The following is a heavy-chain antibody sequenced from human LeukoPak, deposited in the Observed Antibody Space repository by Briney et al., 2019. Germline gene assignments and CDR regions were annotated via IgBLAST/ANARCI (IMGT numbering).Heavy chain of an antibody. CDR2: INHSGST. Sequence: SETLSLTCAIYGGSFSGYYWSWIRQPPGKGLEWIGEINHSGSTNYNPSLKSRVTISVDTSKNQFSLKLSSVTAADTAVYYCARRAGYGDYGWFDPWGQGTLVTVSS. V-gene: IGHV4-34*01. CDR1: GGSFSGYY. D-gene: IGHD4-17*01. J-gene: IGHJ5*02. CDR3: ARRAGYGDYGWFDP.